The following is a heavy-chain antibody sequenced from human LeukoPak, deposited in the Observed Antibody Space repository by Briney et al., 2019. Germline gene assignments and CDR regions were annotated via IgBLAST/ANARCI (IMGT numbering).Heavy chain of an antibody. D-gene: IGHD5-18*01. J-gene: IGHJ6*02. V-gene: IGHV1-69*13. CDR1: GGTFSSYA. CDR3: ARDRGYRHYYYGMDV. Sequence: SVKVSCKASGGTFSSYAISWVRQAPGQGLEWMGGIIPIFGTANYAQKFQGRVTITADESTSTAYMELSSLRSEDTAVYYCARDRGYRHYYYGMDVWGQGTTVTVSS. CDR2: IIPIFGTA.